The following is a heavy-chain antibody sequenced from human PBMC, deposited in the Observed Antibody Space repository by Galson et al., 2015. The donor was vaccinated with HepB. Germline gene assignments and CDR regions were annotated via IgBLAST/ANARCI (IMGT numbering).Heavy chain of an antibody. CDR3: ARGSTTPDY. Sequence: SLRLSCAASGFTFSSYWMHWVRQAPGKGLVWVSRINSVGTSTNYADSVKGRFTISRDNAKNTLYLQMNSLRAEDTAVYYCARGSTTPDYWGQGTLVTVSS. CDR1: GFTFSSYW. D-gene: IGHD2/OR15-2a*01. V-gene: IGHV3-74*01. CDR2: INSVGTST. J-gene: IGHJ4*02.